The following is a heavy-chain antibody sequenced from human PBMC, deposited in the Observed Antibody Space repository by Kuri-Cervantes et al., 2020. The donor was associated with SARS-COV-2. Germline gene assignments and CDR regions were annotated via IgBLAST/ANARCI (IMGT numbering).Heavy chain of an antibody. CDR1: GFNFSRSD. D-gene: IGHD3-10*01. V-gene: IGHV3-30*03. CDR3: ATDRDGFHDF. J-gene: IGHJ4*02. Sequence: GGSLRLSCSASGFNFSRSDTHWVRQAPGKGLEWVAVISYDGRNKRCMASGKGRFTISRDNSQNTLYLQMQSLRSEDTGMYYCATDRDGFHDFWGQGTLVTVSS. CDR2: ISYDGRNK.